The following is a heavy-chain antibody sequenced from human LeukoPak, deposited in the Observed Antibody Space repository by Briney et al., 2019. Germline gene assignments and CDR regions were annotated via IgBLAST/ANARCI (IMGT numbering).Heavy chain of an antibody. J-gene: IGHJ4*02. CDR1: GFTFSTYA. Sequence: RGSLRLSCAASGFTFSTYAMHWVRQAPGKGLEYVSAISANGDNTYYADSVKGRFSISRDNSKNTLYLQMSSLRAEDTAVFYCVKVFWSGYYDYWGQGTLVTVSS. CDR3: VKVFWSGYYDY. D-gene: IGHD3-3*01. CDR2: ISANGDNT. V-gene: IGHV3-64D*09.